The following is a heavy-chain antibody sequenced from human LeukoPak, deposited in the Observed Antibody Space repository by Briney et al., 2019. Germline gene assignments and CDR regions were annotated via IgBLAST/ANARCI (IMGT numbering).Heavy chain of an antibody. J-gene: IGHJ4*02. CDR2: ISGSGGST. V-gene: IGHV3-23*01. Sequence: GGSLRLSCAASGFSFSSYAMSWVRQAPGERLEWVSAISGSGGSTYYADSVKGRFTISRDNSKNTLYLQMNTVRAEDTAVYYCAKALRLGELSLKNWGEGTLVTVSS. D-gene: IGHD3-16*02. CDR3: AKALRLGELSLKN. CDR1: GFSFSSYA.